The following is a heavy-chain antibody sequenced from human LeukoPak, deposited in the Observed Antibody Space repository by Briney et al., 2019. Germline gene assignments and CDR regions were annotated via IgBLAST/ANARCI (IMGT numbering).Heavy chain of an antibody. CDR3: ARDRATSFNNWFDP. CDR2: ISAYNGNT. Sequence: GASVKVSCKASGYTFTSYGISWVRQAPGQGLEWMGWISAYNGNTNYAQKLQGRVTMTTDTSTSTAYMELRSLRSDDTAVYYCARDRATSFNNWFDPWGQGTLVTVSS. CDR1: GYTFTSYG. J-gene: IGHJ5*02. D-gene: IGHD2-2*01. V-gene: IGHV1-18*01.